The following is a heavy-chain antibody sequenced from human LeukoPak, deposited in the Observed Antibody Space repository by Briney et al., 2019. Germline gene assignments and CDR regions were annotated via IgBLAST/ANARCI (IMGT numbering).Heavy chain of an antibody. CDR2: IIPIFGTA. Sequence: SVKVSCKASGGTFSSYAISWVRQAPGQGLEWMGGIIPIFGTANYAQKFQGRVTITTDESTSTAYMELSSLRSEDTAVYYCARATLTFYSSSYYFDYWGQGTLVTVSS. J-gene: IGHJ4*02. V-gene: IGHV1-69*05. D-gene: IGHD6-6*01. CDR1: GGTFSSYA. CDR3: ARATLTFYSSSYYFDY.